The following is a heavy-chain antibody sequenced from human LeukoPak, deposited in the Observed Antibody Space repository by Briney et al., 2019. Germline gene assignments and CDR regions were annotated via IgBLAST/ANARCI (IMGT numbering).Heavy chain of an antibody. CDR2: ISGSGGST. CDR1: GFTFSSYA. D-gene: IGHD3-16*01. Sequence: PGGSLRLSCAASGFTFSSYAMSWVRQAPGKGLEWVSAISGSGGSTYYADSVKGRFTISRDNSKNTLYLQMNSLRAEDTAVYYCAKEDGLLDLLTYSYYFSQTDYYFDYWGQGTLVTVSS. CDR3: AKEDGLLDLLTYSYYFSQTDYYFDY. V-gene: IGHV3-23*01. J-gene: IGHJ4*02.